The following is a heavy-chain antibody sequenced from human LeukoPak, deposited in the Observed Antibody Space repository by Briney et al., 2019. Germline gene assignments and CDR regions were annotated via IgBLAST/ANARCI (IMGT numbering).Heavy chain of an antibody. V-gene: IGHV1-69*13. Sequence: ASVKVSCKASGGTFSSYAISWVRQAPGQGLEWMGGIIPIFGTANYAQKFQGRVTITADESTSTAYMELSSLRSEDTALYYCANAYYDTSGYVYFEYWGQGTLVTVSS. CDR1: GGTFSSYA. J-gene: IGHJ4*02. CDR3: ANAYYDTSGYVYFEY. CDR2: IIPIFGTA. D-gene: IGHD3-22*01.